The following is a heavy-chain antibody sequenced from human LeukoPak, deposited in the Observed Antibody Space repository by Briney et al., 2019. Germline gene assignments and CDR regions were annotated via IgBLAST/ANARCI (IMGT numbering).Heavy chain of an antibody. CDR2: IRYDGSNK. V-gene: IGHV3-30*02. CDR3: AKDSLIAARGYYFDY. D-gene: IGHD6-6*01. CDR1: GFTFSSYG. Sequence: PGGSLRLSCVASGFTFSSYGMHWVRQAPGKGLEWVAFIRYDGSNKYYADSVKGRFTISRDNSKNTLYLQMNSLRAEDTAVYYCAKDSLIAARGYYFDYWGQGTLVTVSS. J-gene: IGHJ4*02.